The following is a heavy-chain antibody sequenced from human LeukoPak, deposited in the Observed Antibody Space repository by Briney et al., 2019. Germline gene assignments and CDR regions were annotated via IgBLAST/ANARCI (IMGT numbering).Heavy chain of an antibody. V-gene: IGHV1-8*01. D-gene: IGHD4-17*01. J-gene: IGHJ5*02. CDR1: GYTFTSHD. CDR2: MNPNSGNT. CDR3: ARTTVTYQRFDP. Sequence: ASVKVSCEASGYTFTSHDINWVRQTAGQGLEWMGWMNPNSGNTGYAQKFQGRVTITRDTSASTAYMELSSLRSEDTAVYYCARTTVTYQRFDPWGQGTLVTVYS.